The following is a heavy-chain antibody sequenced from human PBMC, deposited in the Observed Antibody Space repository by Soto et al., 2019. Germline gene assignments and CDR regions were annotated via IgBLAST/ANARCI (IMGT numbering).Heavy chain of an antibody. D-gene: IGHD2-15*01. CDR2: IWYDGSNK. Sequence: QVQLVESGGGVVQPGRSLRLSCAASGFTFSSYGMHWVRQAPGKGLEWVAVIWYDGSNKYYADSVKGRFTSSRDNSKNTLYLQMNSLRAEDTAVYYCARDGLGYCSGGSCYTLDYWGQGTLVTVSS. CDR3: ARDGLGYCSGGSCYTLDY. V-gene: IGHV3-33*01. CDR1: GFTFSSYG. J-gene: IGHJ4*02.